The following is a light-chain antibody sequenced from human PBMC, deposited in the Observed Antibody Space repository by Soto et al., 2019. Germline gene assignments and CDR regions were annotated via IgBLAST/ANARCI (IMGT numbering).Light chain of an antibody. CDR3: QQCNNWPRT. Sequence: EIVMTQSPATLSVSPGERATLSCRASQSVSSDLAWYHQKPGQAPRLLIYGASTRATGIPARFSGSGSGTEFTLTINSLQSEDFAVYYCQQCNNWPRTFGQGTKVDIK. V-gene: IGKV3-15*01. J-gene: IGKJ1*01. CDR2: GAS. CDR1: QSVSSD.